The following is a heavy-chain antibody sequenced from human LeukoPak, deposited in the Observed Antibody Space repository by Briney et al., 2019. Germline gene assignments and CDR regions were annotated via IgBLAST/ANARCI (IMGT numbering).Heavy chain of an antibody. CDR3: ARDMGSPPSRFDY. J-gene: IGHJ4*02. V-gene: IGHV4-59*02. Sequence: SETLSLTCTVSGDSVTTYYWSWIRQPPGKGLEWLGYVYYSGSATYNPSLKSRVTISVDTSKNQFSLRLSSVTAADTAVYYCARDMGSPPSRFDYWGQGTLVTVSS. CDR2: VYYSGSA. CDR1: GDSVTTYY. D-gene: IGHD3-10*01.